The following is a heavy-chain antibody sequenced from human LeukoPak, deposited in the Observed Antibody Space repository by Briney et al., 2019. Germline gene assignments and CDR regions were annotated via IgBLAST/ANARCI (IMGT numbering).Heavy chain of an antibody. J-gene: IGHJ5*02. V-gene: IGHV3-66*01. CDR3: ARDLRAVAGPSYNWFDP. CDR1: GFTFNNYA. D-gene: IGHD6-19*01. Sequence: GGSLRLSCAASGFTFNNYAMNWVRQAPGKGLEWVSVIYSGGSTYYADSVKGRFTISRDNSKNTLYLQMNSLRAEDTAVYYCARDLRAVAGPSYNWFDPWGQGTLVTVSS. CDR2: IYSGGST.